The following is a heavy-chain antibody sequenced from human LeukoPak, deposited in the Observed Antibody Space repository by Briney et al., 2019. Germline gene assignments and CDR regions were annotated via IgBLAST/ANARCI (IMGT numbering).Heavy chain of an antibody. CDR1: GGSISSYY. J-gene: IGHJ6*03. V-gene: IGHV4-59*01. CDR2: IYESGST. D-gene: IGHD3-3*01. CDR3: ARGDDFDFWSGISTSYYMDV. Sequence: SETLSLTCTVSGGSISSYYWSWIRQPPGKGLEWIGYIYESGSTNYNPSLKSRVTISVDTSKNQFSLKLSSVTAADTAVYYCARGDDFDFWSGISTSYYMDVWGKGTTVTVSS.